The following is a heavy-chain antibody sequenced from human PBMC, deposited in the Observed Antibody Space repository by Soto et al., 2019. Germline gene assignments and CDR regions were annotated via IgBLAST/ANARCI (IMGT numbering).Heavy chain of an antibody. Sequence: QITLNESGPTQVKPRQTLTLTCTFSGFSLTTSGVGVGWIRQSPGKAPEWLALIYWDDDKGSSPSLKSRLTITKDTSKSQVVLTMADLEPADTATYYCAHRVLRTVFGLVTATAIYFDFWGQGTPVAVSS. CDR1: GFSLTTSGVG. J-gene: IGHJ4*02. D-gene: IGHD3-3*01. CDR3: AHRVLRTVFGLVTATAIYFDF. CDR2: IYWDDDK. V-gene: IGHV2-5*02.